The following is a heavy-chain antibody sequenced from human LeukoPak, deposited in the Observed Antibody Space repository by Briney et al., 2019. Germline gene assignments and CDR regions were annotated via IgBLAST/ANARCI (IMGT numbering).Heavy chain of an antibody. CDR1: GYTFTSYA. D-gene: IGHD1-26*01. CDR3: ARAYSGSMDY. Sequence: SVKVSCKASGYTFTSYAISWVRQAPGQGLEWMGRIIPIFGTANYAQKFQGRVTITTDESTSTAYMELSSLRSEDTAVYYCARAYSGSMDYWGQGTLVTVSS. J-gene: IGHJ4*02. CDR2: IIPIFGTA. V-gene: IGHV1-69*05.